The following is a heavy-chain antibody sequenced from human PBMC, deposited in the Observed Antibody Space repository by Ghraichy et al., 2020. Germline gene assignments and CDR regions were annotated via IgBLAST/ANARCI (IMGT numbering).Heavy chain of an antibody. CDR3: AKGGGSYYEGWYFDY. D-gene: IGHD1-26*01. V-gene: IGHV3-9*01. CDR1: GFTFDDYA. J-gene: IGHJ4*02. Sequence: GGSLRLSCAASGFTFDDYAMHWVRQAPGKGLEWVSGISWNSGSIGYADSVKGRFTISRDNAKNSLYLQMNSLRAEDTALYYCAKGGGSYYEGWYFDYWGQGTLVTVSS. CDR2: ISWNSGSI.